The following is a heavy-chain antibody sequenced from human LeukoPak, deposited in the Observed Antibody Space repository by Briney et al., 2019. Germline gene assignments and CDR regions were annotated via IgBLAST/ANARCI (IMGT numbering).Heavy chain of an antibody. CDR1: GYSMSSGYY. Sequence: PSETLSLTCAVSGYSMSSGYYWGWIRQPPGKGLEWIGSIYYSGSTYYNPSLKSRVTISVDTSKNQFSLKLSSVTAADTAVYYCASLTPRYSSSWYYWGQGTLVTVSS. D-gene: IGHD6-13*01. CDR3: ASLTPRYSSSWYY. J-gene: IGHJ4*02. CDR2: IYYSGST. V-gene: IGHV4-38-2*01.